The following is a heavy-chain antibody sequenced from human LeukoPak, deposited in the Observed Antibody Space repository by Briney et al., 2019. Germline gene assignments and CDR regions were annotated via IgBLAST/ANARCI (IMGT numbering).Heavy chain of an antibody. CDR3: ARGYYDSTGYYYPSFDY. CDR1: GGSINIYY. Sequence: SETLSLTCTVSGGSINIYYWNWIRQPAGKGLEWIGRMHSSGSTNYNPSFKSRVTMSVDTSNNQFSLKLRSVTAADTAMYFCARGYYDSTGYYYPSFDYWGQGTLVTVSS. CDR2: MHSSGST. J-gene: IGHJ4*02. D-gene: IGHD3-22*01. V-gene: IGHV4-4*07.